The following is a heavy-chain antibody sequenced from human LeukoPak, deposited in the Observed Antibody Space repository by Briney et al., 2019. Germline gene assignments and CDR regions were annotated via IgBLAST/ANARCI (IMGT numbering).Heavy chain of an antibody. Sequence: GGSLRLSCAASGFSFGRYEMNWVRQAPGKGLEWVSYISTTGSTVYYADSVEGRFTMSRDNAKNLLYLQMNSLRAEDAAVYYCAKDFPHYYESSHGMDAWGQGTTVTVSS. J-gene: IGHJ6*02. CDR2: ISTTGSTV. CDR3: AKDFPHYYESSHGMDA. V-gene: IGHV3-48*03. D-gene: IGHD3-22*01. CDR1: GFSFGRYE.